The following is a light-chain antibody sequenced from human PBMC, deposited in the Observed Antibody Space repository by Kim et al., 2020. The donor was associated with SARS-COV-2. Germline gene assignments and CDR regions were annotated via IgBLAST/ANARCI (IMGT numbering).Light chain of an antibody. CDR1: QGIRNN. J-gene: IGKJ1*01. CDR2: AAS. CDR3: QKYNGAPET. V-gene: IGKV1-27*01. Sequence: DIQMTQSPPSLSASVGDRVTITCRASQGIRNNLAWYQQKPGKVPKVLIYAASALQSGVPSRFSGSGSGTDFTLTISSLQPEDVATYYCQKYNGAPETFGQGTKVDIK.